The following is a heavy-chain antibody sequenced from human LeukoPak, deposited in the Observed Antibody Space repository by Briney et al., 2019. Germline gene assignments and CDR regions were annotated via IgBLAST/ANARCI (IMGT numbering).Heavy chain of an antibody. CDR2: IKQDGSEN. Sequence: GGSLRLSCAASGFTFSSYWMSWVRQAPGKGLEWVANIKQDGSENYYVDSVKGRFTISRDNAKNSLYLQMNSLRAEDTAVYYCARPSRGAAAAAYPDYWGQGTLVTVSS. V-gene: IGHV3-7*01. J-gene: IGHJ4*02. D-gene: IGHD6-13*01. CDR3: ARPSRGAAAAAYPDY. CDR1: GFTFSSYW.